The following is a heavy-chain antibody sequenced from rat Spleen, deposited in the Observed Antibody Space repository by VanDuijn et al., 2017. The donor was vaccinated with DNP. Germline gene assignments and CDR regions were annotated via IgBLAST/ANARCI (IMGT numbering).Heavy chain of an antibody. D-gene: IGHD4-3*01. J-gene: IGHJ2*01. CDR2: ISNTGDHT. CDR3: ATHNSGYFDY. CDR1: GFTFSNYD. Sequence: EVQLVESGGGLVQPGRSLKLSCAASGFTFSNYDMAWVRQAPAKGLEWVASISNTGDHTYYSDSVKGRFSLSRDNAKSTLYLQLNSLRSEDTATYYCATHNSGYFDYWGQGVMVTVSS. V-gene: IGHV5-25*01.